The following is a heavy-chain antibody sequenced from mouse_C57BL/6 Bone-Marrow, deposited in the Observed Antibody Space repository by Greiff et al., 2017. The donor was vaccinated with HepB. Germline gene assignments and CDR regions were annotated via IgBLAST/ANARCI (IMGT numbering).Heavy chain of an antibody. J-gene: IGHJ3*01. CDR1: GFNIKDDY. V-gene: IGHV14-4*01. D-gene: IGHD2-4*01. Sequence: EVKLVESGAELVRPGASVKLSCTASGFNIKDDYMHWVKQRPEQGLEWIGWIDPENGDTEYASKFQGKATITADTSSNTAYLQLSSLTSEDTAVYYCTTGDYDWAYWGQGTLVTVSA. CDR3: TTGDYDWAY. CDR2: IDPENGDT.